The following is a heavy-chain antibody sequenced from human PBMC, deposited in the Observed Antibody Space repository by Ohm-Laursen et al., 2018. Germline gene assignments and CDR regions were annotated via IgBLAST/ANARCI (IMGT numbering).Heavy chain of an antibody. V-gene: IGHV3-23*01. D-gene: IGHD3-10*01. Sequence: GSLRLSCTASGFTFSSYAMSWVHQAPGKGLEWVSAISGSGGSTYYADSVKGRFTISRDNAKKSLYLQMNSLRAEDTAVYYCARGPYTGRFDPWGQGTLVTVSS. CDR3: ARGPYTGRFDP. CDR2: ISGSGGST. J-gene: IGHJ5*02. CDR1: GFTFSSYA.